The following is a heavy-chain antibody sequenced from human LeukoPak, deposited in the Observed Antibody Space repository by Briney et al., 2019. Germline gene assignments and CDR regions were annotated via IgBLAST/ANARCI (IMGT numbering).Heavy chain of an antibody. CDR1: GDSLTDLN. CDR3: ATRGGDFWSGFEK. J-gene: IGHJ4*02. CDR2: FDPEQAKT. Sequence: ASVKVSCKVSGDSLTDLNIQWVRQAPGKGLERLGGFDPEQAKTIYAQNFQGRVTMTEDASTDTASMELHSLKSEDTAVYYCATRGGDFWSGFEKWGQGTLIIVSS. V-gene: IGHV1-24*01. D-gene: IGHD3-3*01.